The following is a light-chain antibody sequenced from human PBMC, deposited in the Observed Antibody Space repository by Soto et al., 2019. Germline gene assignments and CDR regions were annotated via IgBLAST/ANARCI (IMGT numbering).Light chain of an antibody. CDR3: STYTTGRTLV. V-gene: IGLV2-14*01. CDR2: EVS. J-gene: IGLJ1*01. CDR1: SSDVGDYKY. Sequence: ALTQPASVSGSPGQSITISCTGTSSDVGDYKYVSWYQRHPGKAPKALIYEVSNRPSGVSNRFSGSKSGNTASLSISGLQAEDEADYYCSTYTTGRTLVFGPGTKVTVL.